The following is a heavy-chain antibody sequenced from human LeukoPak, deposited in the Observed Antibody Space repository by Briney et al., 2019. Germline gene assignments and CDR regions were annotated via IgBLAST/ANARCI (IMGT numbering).Heavy chain of an antibody. J-gene: IGHJ4*02. CDR1: GYTFTSYY. Sequence: ASVKVSCKASGYTFTSYYIHWVRQAPGQGLEWMGIINPSDGDTSYAQKFQGRVTMTRDTSTSTVYMEMSSLRSEDTAVYYCARDTGNTGTYVWGNHFGYWGQKILVTVSS. V-gene: IGHV1-46*01. CDR2: INPSDGDT. CDR3: ARDTGNTGTYVWGNHFGY. D-gene: IGHD3-16*01.